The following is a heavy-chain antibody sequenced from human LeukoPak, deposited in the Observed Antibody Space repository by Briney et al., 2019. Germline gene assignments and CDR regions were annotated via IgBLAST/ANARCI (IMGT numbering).Heavy chain of an antibody. D-gene: IGHD3-22*01. V-gene: IGHV3-53*01. J-gene: IGHJ4*02. CDR1: GGSISSGDYY. CDR3: AREVRGYCFDY. Sequence: LSLTCTVSGGSISSGDYYWSWIRQPPGTGLEWVSVISSGGNTYYADSVKGRFTISRDISKNTLYLQMNGLRAEDTAVYYCAREVRGYCFDYWGQGTLVTVSS. CDR2: ISSGGNT.